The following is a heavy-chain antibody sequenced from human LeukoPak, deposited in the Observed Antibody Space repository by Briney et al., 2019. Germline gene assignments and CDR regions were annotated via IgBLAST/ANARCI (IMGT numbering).Heavy chain of an antibody. CDR2: IYYSGST. Sequence: SETLSLTCTVSGGSISSYYWSWIRQPPGKGLEWIGYIYYSGSTNYNPSLKSRVTISVDTSKNQFSLKLSPVTAADTAVCYCARDSLGWYDAFDIWGQGTMVTVSS. CDR1: GGSISSYY. D-gene: IGHD6-19*01. CDR3: ARDSLGWYDAFDI. V-gene: IGHV4-59*01. J-gene: IGHJ3*02.